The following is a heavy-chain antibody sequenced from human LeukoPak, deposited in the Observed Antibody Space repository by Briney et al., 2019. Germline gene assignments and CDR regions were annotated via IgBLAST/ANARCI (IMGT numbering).Heavy chain of an antibody. CDR2: INHSGST. D-gene: IGHD1/OR15-1a*01. Sequence: TGGALRLSCAASGFTFSSYSMNWVRQAPGKGLEWIGEINHSGSTNYNPSLKSRVTISVDTSKNQFSLKLNSVTAADTAVYYCALDSTRGGPSVYWGQGTLVTVSS. J-gene: IGHJ4*02. CDR1: GFTFSSYS. V-gene: IGHV4-34*08. CDR3: ALDSTRGGPSVY.